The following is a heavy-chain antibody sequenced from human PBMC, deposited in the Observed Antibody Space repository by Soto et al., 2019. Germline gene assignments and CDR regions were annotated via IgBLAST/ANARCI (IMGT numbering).Heavy chain of an antibody. CDR3: TRFNLIAAVGLFDN. V-gene: IGHV3-49*03. J-gene: IGHJ4*02. CDR2: IRSKAYGGTT. CDR1: GFTFGDYA. Sequence: GGSLRLSCTASGFTFGDYAMSWFRQAPGKGLEWVGFIRSKAYGGTTEDAASVKGRFTISRDDSKSIAYLQLNSLKTEDTAVYYCTRFNLIAAVGLFDNWGQGTLVTVAS. D-gene: IGHD6-13*01.